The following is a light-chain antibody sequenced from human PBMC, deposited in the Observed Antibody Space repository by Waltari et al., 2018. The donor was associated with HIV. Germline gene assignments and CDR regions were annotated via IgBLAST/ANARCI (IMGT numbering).Light chain of an antibody. J-gene: IGLJ2*01. V-gene: IGLV2-11*01. CDR3: CSYAGNSDVV. CDR2: DVN. Sequence: QSALTQPHSVSGSPGHSVTISSTGTSSDIGGYNYVSWYRQFPGKAPSVIIHDVNKRPSGVPDRFSGSKSGNTASLTISGLQTDDEADYYCCSYAGNSDVVFGGGTTLTVL. CDR1: SSDIGGYNY.